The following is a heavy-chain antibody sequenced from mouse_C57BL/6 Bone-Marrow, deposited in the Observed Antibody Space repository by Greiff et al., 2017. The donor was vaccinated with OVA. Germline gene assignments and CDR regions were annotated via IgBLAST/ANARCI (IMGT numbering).Heavy chain of an antibody. V-gene: IGHV1-42*01. D-gene: IGHD2-5*01. Sequence: EVQLQQSGPELVKPGASVKISCKASGYSFTGYYMNWVKQSPEKSLEWIGEINPSTGGTTYNQKFKAKATLTVDKSSSTAYMQLKSLTSEDSAVYYCAYSNYAMDYWGQGTSVTVSS. CDR1: GYSFTGYY. CDR2: INPSTGGT. CDR3: AYSNYAMDY. J-gene: IGHJ4*01.